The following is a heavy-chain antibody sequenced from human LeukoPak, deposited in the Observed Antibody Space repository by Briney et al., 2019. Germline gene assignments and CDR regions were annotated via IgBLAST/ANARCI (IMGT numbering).Heavy chain of an antibody. CDR2: IYPADSDT. CDR3: ARTLQSYGHNYFDP. V-gene: IGHV5-51*01. J-gene: IGHJ5*02. D-gene: IGHD3-16*01. CDR1: GYDFATYW. Sequence: GESLKISCKGSGYDFATYWIGWARQMPGKGLEWVGIIYPADSDTRYSPSFQGHVTISADYSISTAYLQWSSLKASDTAIYYCARTLQSYGHNYFDPWGQGTLVTVSS.